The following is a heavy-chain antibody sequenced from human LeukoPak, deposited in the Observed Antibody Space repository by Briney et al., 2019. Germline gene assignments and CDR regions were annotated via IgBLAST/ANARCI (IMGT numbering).Heavy chain of an antibody. J-gene: IGHJ4*02. CDR3: AREGHDYGDYVFDY. D-gene: IGHD4-17*01. CDR1: GGSISSYY. V-gene: IGHV4-59*01. Sequence: SETLSLTCTVSGGSISSYYWSWIRQPPGKGLEWIGYIYYAGSTNYNSSLKSRVTISVDTSKNQFALRLSSVTAADTAVYYCAREGHDYGDYVFDYWGQGTLVTVSS. CDR2: IYYAGST.